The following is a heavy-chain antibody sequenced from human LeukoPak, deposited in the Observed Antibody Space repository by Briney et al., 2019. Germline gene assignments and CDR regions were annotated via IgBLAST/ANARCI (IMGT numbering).Heavy chain of an antibody. CDR1: GFTFSDSG. J-gene: IGHJ4*02. D-gene: IGHD3-3*01. CDR3: AREIFWSGYYSNLHFDY. V-gene: IGHV3-30*12. CDR2: IEYDGSKK. Sequence: GGSLRLSCAASGFTFSDSGMQWVRQAPGKGLDWVAFIEYDGSKKNYANSVKGRFTISRDNAKNSLYLQMNSLRAEDTAVYYCAREIFWSGYYSNLHFDYWGQGTLVTVSS.